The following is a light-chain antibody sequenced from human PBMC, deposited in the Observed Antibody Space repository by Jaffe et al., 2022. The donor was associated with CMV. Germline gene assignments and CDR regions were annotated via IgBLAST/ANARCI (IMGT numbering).Light chain of an antibody. V-gene: IGKV1-39*01. CDR1: QNIGTF. CDR2: TTS. CDR3: QQSYSSRIS. J-gene: IGKJ5*01. Sequence: DIQMTQAPSSLSASVGDRVTLTCRAGQNIGTFLNWYQQKPGKAPKLLIYTTSSVQSGVSSRFSGSGSGTEFTLTISSLQPEDFATYYCQQSYSSRISFGPGTRLE.